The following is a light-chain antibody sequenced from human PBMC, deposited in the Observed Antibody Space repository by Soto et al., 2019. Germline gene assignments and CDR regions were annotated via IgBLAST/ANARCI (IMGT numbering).Light chain of an antibody. CDR3: QQYNSNPLT. CDR2: KAS. V-gene: IGKV1-5*03. J-gene: IGKJ4*01. Sequence: DIQMTQSPSTLSASVGDRVTITCRASQSVSSWLAWYQQKPGKVPKLLIYKASTLESGVPSRFSGSGSGTEFTLTIRSLQPDDFATYYCQQYNSNPLTFGGGTKVEIK. CDR1: QSVSSW.